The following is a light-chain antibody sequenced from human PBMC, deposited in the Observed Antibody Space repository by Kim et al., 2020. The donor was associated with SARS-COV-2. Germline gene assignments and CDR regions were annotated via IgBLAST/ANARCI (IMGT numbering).Light chain of an antibody. J-gene: IGKJ5*01. Sequence: SLSPGDSATLSCRASQSISSSLACYQQKPGQAPRVLIYGASARATGIPARFSGSGSGTEFTLTISNVQSEDFAVYYCQQYAYWRAFGQGTRLEIK. CDR1: QSISSS. CDR3: QQYAYWRA. CDR2: GAS. V-gene: IGKV3-15*01.